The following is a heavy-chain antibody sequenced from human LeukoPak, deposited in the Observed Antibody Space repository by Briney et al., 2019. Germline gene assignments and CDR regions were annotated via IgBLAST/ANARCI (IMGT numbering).Heavy chain of an antibody. J-gene: IGHJ4*02. CDR3: ARVETVGVWGYHY. CDR1: GYTFTGYY. V-gene: IGHV1-2*02. D-gene: IGHD2-8*02. CDR2: INPNSGGT. Sequence: ASVKVSCKASGYTFTGYYMHWVRQAPGQGLEWMGWINPNSGGTNYAQKFQGRVTVTRDTSISTAYMELSSLTSDDTAVYYCARVETVGVWGYHYWGQGTLVTVSS.